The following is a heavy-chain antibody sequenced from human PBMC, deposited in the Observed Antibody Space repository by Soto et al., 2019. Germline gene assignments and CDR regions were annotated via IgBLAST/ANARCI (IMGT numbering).Heavy chain of an antibody. CDR2: ISAYNGNT. Sequence: ASVKVSCKASGYTFTSYGISWVRQAPGQGLEWMGWISAYNGNTNYAQKLQGRVTMTTDTSTSTAYMELRSLRSDDTAVYYCASVQVGKHLVLRWFDPWGQGTLVTVSS. J-gene: IGHJ5*02. CDR3: ASVQVGKHLVLRWFDP. D-gene: IGHD6-6*01. V-gene: IGHV1-18*01. CDR1: GYTFTSYG.